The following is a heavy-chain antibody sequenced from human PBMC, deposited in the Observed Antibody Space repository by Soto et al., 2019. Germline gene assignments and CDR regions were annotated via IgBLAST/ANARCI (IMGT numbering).Heavy chain of an antibody. D-gene: IGHD3-3*01. J-gene: IGHJ5*02. CDR1: GYTFTSYA. Sequence: QVQLVQSGAEEKKPGASVKVSCKASGYTFTSYAMHWVRQAPGQRLEWMGWINAGNGNTKYSQKFQGRVTITRDTSASTAYMELSILRSEDTAVYYCARVDYFYNWFDPWGQGTLVTVSS. CDR2: INAGNGNT. V-gene: IGHV1-3*05. CDR3: ARVDYFYNWFDP.